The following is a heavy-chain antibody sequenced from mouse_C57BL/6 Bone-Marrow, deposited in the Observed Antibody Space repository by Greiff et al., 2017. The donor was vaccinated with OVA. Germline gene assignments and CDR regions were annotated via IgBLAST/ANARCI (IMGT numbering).Heavy chain of an antibody. V-gene: IGHV5-9-1*02. CDR1: GFTFSSYA. D-gene: IGHD1-1*01. CDR3: TRNNYGTSFAY. CDR2: ISSGGDYI. Sequence: EVQRVESGEGLVKPGGSLKLSCAASGFTFSSYAMSWVRQTPEKRLEWVAYISSGGDYIYYADTVKGRFTISRDNARNTLYLQMSSLKSEDTAMYYSTRNNYGTSFAYWGQGTLVTVSA. J-gene: IGHJ3*01.